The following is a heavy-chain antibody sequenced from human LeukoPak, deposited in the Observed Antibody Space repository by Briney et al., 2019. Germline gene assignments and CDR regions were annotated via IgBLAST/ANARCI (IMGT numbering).Heavy chain of an antibody. V-gene: IGHV3-21*01. J-gene: IGHJ4*02. Sequence: GGSLRVSCAASGFTFSSYTMNWVRQAPGKGLEWVSSISSSSSYIYYADSVKGRFTISRDNAKNSLYLQMNSLRPEDTAVYYCARENSGSYYQFDCWGQGTLVTVSS. CDR3: ARENSGSYYQFDC. CDR2: ISSSSSYI. D-gene: IGHD1-26*01. CDR1: GFTFSSYT.